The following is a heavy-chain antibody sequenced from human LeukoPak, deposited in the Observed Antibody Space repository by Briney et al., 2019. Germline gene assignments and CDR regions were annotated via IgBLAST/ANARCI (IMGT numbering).Heavy chain of an antibody. Sequence: GGSLRLSCAASGFTFSDYYMSWIRQAPGKGLEWVSYVSSGGSTKHYTDSMKGRFTISRDNAKNSLYLQMNSLRVEDTAVYYGTRQVRYGSGSYPFDYWGQGTLVTVSS. D-gene: IGHD3-10*01. CDR2: VSSGGSTK. CDR1: GFTFSDYY. CDR3: TRQVRYGSGSYPFDY. V-gene: IGHV3-11*01. J-gene: IGHJ4*02.